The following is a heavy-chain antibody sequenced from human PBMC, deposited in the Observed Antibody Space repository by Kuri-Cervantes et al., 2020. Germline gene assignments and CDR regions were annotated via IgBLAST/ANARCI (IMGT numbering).Heavy chain of an antibody. CDR2: IIPIFGTA. D-gene: IGHD1-26*01. J-gene: IGHJ4*02. CDR1: GGTFSSYA. V-gene: IGHV1-69*13. Sequence: SVKVSCKASGGTFSSYAISWVRQAPGQGLEWMGGIIPIFGTANYAQKFQGRVTITADESTSTAYMELSSLRSEDTAVYYCARDMNYEEWELLLYYWGQGTLVTVSS. CDR3: ARDMNYEEWELLLYY.